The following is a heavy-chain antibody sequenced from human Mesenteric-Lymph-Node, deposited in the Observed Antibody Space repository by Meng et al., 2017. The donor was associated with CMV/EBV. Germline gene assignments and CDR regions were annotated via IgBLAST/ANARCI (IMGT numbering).Heavy chain of an antibody. CDR1: GYTFASYH. J-gene: IGHJ3*01. V-gene: IGHV1-46*01. D-gene: IGHD4-23*01. CDR3: AYGANVRSAFDF. CDR2: ISPSGVGT. Sequence: ASVKVSCKASGYTFASYHLYWVRQAPGHGLECMGMISPSGVGTNSARKFQDRLTMTGDTSTTTVYMELSSLTSEDTAVYFCAYGANVRSAFDFWGQGTTVTVSS.